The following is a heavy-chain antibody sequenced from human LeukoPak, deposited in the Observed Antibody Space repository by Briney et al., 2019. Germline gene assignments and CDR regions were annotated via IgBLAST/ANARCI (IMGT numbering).Heavy chain of an antibody. Sequence: ASVKVSCKASGYTFTGYYMHWVRQAPGQGLEWMGWINPNSGGTNYAQKFQGRVTMTRDTSISTAYMELSRLRSDDTAVYYCAATRGYYYGSGSSDDYYYYMDVWGKGTTVTVSS. V-gene: IGHV1-2*02. D-gene: IGHD3-10*01. CDR2: INPNSGGT. J-gene: IGHJ6*03. CDR1: GYTFTGYY. CDR3: AATRGYYYGSGSSDDYYYYMDV.